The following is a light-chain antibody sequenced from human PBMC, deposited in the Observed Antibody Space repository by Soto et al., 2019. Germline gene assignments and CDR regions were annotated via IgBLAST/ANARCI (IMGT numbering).Light chain of an antibody. CDR3: QQANSFPIT. V-gene: IGKV1-5*01. J-gene: IGKJ5*01. CDR2: DAL. CDR1: QSITNR. Sequence: DIQMTQSPSTLSASVGDRVAITCRASQSITNRLAWYQLKPGKAPKVLIYDALNLESGVPSRISGSGSGTDFTLTISSLQPEDFATYYCQQANSFPITFGQGTRLEI.